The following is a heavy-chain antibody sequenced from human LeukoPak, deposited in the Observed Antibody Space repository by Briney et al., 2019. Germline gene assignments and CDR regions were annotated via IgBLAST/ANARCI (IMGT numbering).Heavy chain of an antibody. CDR1: GFSVRDYW. V-gene: IGHV3-7*01. CDR2: IKQDGSEK. CDR3: VRDGGTDWYDP. J-gene: IGHJ5*02. D-gene: IGHD3-16*01. Sequence: PGGSLRLSCAASGFSVRDYWMTWVRQAPGKGLEWVANIKQDGSEKTYVDSVKGRFTISRDNAKNSLYLEMNSLGVEDTAMYYCVRDGGTDWYDPWGQGTLVTVFS.